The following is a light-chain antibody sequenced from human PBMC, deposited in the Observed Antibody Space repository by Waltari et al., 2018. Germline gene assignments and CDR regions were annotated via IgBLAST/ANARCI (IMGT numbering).Light chain of an antibody. J-gene: IGLJ3*02. Sequence: QSVLTQAPSVSAAPGQKVTISCSGSTPNIGNNSVSWYQQFPGTAPKLIIYEDNRRPTGIPDRFSGSKSGASATLGSTGRQTGDEADYYCGTWDSSLGIGVLGGGTRVTVL. CDR2: EDN. CDR3: GTWDSSLGIGV. CDR1: TPNIGNNS. V-gene: IGLV1-51*01.